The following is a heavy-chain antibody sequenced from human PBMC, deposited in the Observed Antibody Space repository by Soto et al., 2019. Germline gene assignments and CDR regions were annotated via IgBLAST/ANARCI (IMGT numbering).Heavy chain of an antibody. V-gene: IGHV3-23*01. J-gene: IGHJ4*02. CDR3: AHASGLLWFGELRP. CDR2: FSGSDCET. CDR1: GFTFSSYG. Sequence: EVQLLESGGGLVEPGGSLRLSCAASGFTFSSYGMEWVRQAPGKGLEWVSGFSGSDCETHYAESVKGRFTIPRDAAKNACHLGTHHLRIEGAAVFYLAHASGLLWFGELRPWGQVTLVTVSS. D-gene: IGHD3-10*01.